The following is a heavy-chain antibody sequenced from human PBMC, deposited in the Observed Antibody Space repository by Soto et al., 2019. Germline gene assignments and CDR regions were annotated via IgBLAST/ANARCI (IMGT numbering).Heavy chain of an antibody. CDR1: GYSFTTYW. Sequence: AESMKISCKGSGYSFTTYWIGWVRQMPGKGLECMGIIYPGDSDTRYSPSFQGQVTISADNSISTAYLQWSSLKASDTAMYYCAILTATAMGYGMDFLGQGITVSVPS. D-gene: IGHD5-18*01. J-gene: IGHJ6*02. V-gene: IGHV5-51*01. CDR2: IYPGDSDT. CDR3: AILTATAMGYGMDF.